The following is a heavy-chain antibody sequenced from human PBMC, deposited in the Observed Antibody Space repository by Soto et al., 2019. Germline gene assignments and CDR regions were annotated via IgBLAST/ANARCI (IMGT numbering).Heavy chain of an antibody. CDR2: IWYDGSNK. J-gene: IGHJ4*02. Sequence: GGPLRLPWAASGFTFSSYGMHWVRQAPGKGLAWVAVIWYDGSNKYYADSVKGRFTSSSDNSKHTLYLQMNSLRAEDTAVYYCARTDRSDSGRSLDYWGQGTLVTVSS. CDR1: GFTFSSYG. D-gene: IGHD1-26*01. V-gene: IGHV3-33*01. CDR3: ARTDRSDSGRSLDY.